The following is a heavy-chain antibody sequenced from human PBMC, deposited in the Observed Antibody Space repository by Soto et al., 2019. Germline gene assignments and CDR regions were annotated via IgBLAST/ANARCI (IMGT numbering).Heavy chain of an antibody. V-gene: IGHV3-64D*06. CDR2: ITSDGDRA. CDR3: VKGNQLLRYYFEF. D-gene: IGHD2-15*01. CDR1: GFTFSNFA. J-gene: IGHJ4*01. Sequence: PGGSLRLSCSVSGFTFSNFAMHWVRQAPGKGLEYVSGITSDGDRAWHADSVKDRFTISRDNSKNTLYLQMSSLRVEDTAIYYCVKGNQLLRYYFEFWGPGTLVTVYS.